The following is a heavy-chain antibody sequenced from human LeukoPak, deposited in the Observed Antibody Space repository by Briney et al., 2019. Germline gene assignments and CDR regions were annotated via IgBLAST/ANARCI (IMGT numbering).Heavy chain of an antibody. CDR2: ITPNSGGT. CDR1: GYTFTGYY. CDR3: ARSQDIRVVPAATTDWFDP. V-gene: IGHV1-2*02. J-gene: IGHJ5*02. D-gene: IGHD2-2*01. Sequence: ASVKVSCKASGYTFTGYYMHWVGQPLDKGLGGLGWITPNSGGTNYAQKFQGRVTMTRDTSISTAYMELSRLRSDDTAVYYCARSQDIRVVPAATTDWFDPWGQGTLVTVSS.